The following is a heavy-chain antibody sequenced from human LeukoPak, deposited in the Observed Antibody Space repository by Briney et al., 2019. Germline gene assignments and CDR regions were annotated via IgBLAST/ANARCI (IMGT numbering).Heavy chain of an antibody. CDR3: ARDKAYNSFDL. Sequence: GGSLRLSCAASGFTFSTSWMTWVRQAPGKGLEWVANTKEDGSAKNYVDFVKGRFTISRDNAKNALYLQMNSLRVEDTAVYYCARDKAYNSFDLWGQGTLVIVSS. J-gene: IGHJ5*02. CDR2: TKEDGSAK. V-gene: IGHV3-7*01. CDR1: GFTFSTSW. D-gene: IGHD1-14*01.